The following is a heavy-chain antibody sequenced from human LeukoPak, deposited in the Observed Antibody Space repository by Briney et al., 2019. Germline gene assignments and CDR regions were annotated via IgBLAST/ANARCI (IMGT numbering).Heavy chain of an antibody. CDR3: ARDAGIAVADQFDY. CDR1: GYTFTGYY. CDR2: INPNSGGT. D-gene: IGHD6-19*01. Sequence: ASVKVSCKASGYTFTGYYMHWVRQAPGQGLEWMGWINPNSGGTNYAQKFQGRVTMTRDTSIGTAYMELSRLRSDDTAVYYCARDAGIAVADQFDYWGQGTLVTVSS. V-gene: IGHV1-2*02. J-gene: IGHJ4*02.